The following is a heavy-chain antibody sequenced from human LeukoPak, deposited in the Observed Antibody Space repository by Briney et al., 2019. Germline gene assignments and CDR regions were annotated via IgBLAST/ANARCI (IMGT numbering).Heavy chain of an antibody. D-gene: IGHD6-13*01. V-gene: IGHV1-46*01. Sequence: ASVKVSCKASGGTFSSYAISWVRQAPGQGLEWMGIINPSGGSTSYAQKLQGRVTMTRDTSTSTVYMELSSLRSEDTAVYYCARDRDSSTLDYWGQGTLVTVSS. CDR2: INPSGGST. CDR1: GGTFSSYA. CDR3: ARDRDSSTLDY. J-gene: IGHJ4*02.